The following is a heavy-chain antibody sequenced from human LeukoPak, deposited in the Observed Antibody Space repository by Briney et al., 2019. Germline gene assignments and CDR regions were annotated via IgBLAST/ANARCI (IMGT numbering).Heavy chain of an antibody. V-gene: IGHV3-7*01. CDR3: ARVKGYSGSFNRDFDY. D-gene: IGHD1-26*01. Sequence: GGSLRLSCAVSGFSFRSHWMSWVRQAPGKGPEWVANIKQDGIEKYYVDSVRGRFTISRVNAKNSLYLHMDSLRVEDTAVYYCARVKGYSGSFNRDFDYWGQGTLVTVSS. J-gene: IGHJ4*02. CDR2: IKQDGIEK. CDR1: GFSFRSHW.